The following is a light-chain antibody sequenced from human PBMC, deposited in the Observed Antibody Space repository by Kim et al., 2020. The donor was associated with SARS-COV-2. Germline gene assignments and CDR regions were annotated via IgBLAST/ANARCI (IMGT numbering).Light chain of an antibody. Sequence: SPGERATLSCRASQNIDTYLAWYQQRPGQAPRLLVYDASNRATGVPDRFSGSGSVTDFTLTISSLEPEDFSSYYCQQRNSWPPAVTFGGGTKLEI. CDR3: QQRNSWPPAVT. J-gene: IGKJ4*01. CDR1: QNIDTY. V-gene: IGKV3-11*01. CDR2: DAS.